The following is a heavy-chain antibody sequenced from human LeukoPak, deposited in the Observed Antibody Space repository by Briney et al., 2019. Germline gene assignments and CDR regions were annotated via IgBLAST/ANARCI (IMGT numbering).Heavy chain of an antibody. D-gene: IGHD6-19*01. J-gene: IGHJ4*02. CDR1: GYTFTSYG. V-gene: IGHV1-18*01. CDR2: ISAYNGNT. Sequence: ASVKVSCKASGYTFTSYGISWVRQAPGQGLEWMGWISAYNGNTNYAQKLQGRVTMTTDTSTSTAYMELRSLRSDDTAVYYCARAWSQSGSGWYEIDYWGQGTLVTVSS. CDR3: ARAWSQSGSGWYEIDY.